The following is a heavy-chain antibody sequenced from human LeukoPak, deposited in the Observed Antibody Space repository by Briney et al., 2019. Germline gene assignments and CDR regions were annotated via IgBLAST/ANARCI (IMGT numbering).Heavy chain of an antibody. CDR3: ARVPPYGDYLFDY. CDR1: GGSISSYY. D-gene: IGHD4-17*01. CDR2: IYYSGST. J-gene: IGHJ4*02. Sequence: SETLSLTCTVSGGSISSYYWSWIRQPPGKGLEWIGYIYYSGSTNYNPSLKSRVTISVDTSKNQFSLKLSSVTAADTAVYYCARVPPYGDYLFDYWGQGTLVTVSS. V-gene: IGHV4-59*01.